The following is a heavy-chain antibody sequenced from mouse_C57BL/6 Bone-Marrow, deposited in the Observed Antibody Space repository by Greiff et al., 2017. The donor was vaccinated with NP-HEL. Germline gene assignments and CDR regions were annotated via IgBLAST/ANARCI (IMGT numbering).Heavy chain of an antibody. Sequence: VKLMESGAELARPGASVKMSCKASGYTFTSYTMHWVKQRPGQGLEWIGYINPSSGYTKYNQKFKDKATLTADKSSSTAYMQLSSLTSEDSAVYYCARDQIYYDYDYAMDYWGQGTSVTVSS. CDR3: ARDQIYYDYDYAMDY. J-gene: IGHJ4*01. V-gene: IGHV1-4*01. CDR1: GYTFTSYT. D-gene: IGHD2-4*01. CDR2: INPSSGYT.